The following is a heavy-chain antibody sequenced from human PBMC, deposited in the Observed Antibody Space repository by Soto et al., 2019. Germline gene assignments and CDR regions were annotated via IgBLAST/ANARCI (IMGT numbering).Heavy chain of an antibody. CDR3: ARDTDLTLVTTLDY. CDR2: INISNGNT. V-gene: IGHV1-3*04. D-gene: IGHD4-17*01. Sequence: ASVKVSCKASGYTFKSYQIYWVRQAPGQRLECMGWINISNGNTECSQNFQGRVTMTRDTSASTAYMELSSLRSEDTAVYYCARDTDLTLVTTLDYWGQGTPVTVSS. J-gene: IGHJ4*02. CDR1: GYTFKSYQ.